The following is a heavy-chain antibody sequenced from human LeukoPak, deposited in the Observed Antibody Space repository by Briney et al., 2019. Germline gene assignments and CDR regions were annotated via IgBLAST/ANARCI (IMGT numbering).Heavy chain of an antibody. D-gene: IGHD3-3*02. CDR2: IYSGGST. Sequence: GGSLRLSCAASGFTVSSNYMSWVRQAPGKGLEWVSVIYSGGSTYYADSVKGRFTISRDNSKNTLYLQMNSLRAEDTAVYYCARESIFGPDPDYRGQGTLVTVSS. V-gene: IGHV3-66*01. J-gene: IGHJ4*02. CDR3: ARESIFGPDPDY. CDR1: GFTVSSNY.